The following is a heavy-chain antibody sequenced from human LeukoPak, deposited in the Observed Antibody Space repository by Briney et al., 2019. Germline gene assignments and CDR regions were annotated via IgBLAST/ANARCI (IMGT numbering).Heavy chain of an antibody. J-gene: IGHJ5*02. CDR1: GGSISSSSYY. V-gene: IGHV4-39*07. D-gene: IGHD5-24*01. CDR3: ARGRDGYNYGWFDP. CDR2: IYYSGST. Sequence: ASETLSLTCTVSGGSISSSSYYWGWIRQPPGKGLEWIGSIYYSGSTYYNPSLKSRVTISVDTSKNQFSLKLSSVTAADTAVYYCARGRDGYNYGWFDPWGQGTPVTVSS.